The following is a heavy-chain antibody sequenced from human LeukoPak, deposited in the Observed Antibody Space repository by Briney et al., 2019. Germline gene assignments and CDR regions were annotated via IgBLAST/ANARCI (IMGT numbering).Heavy chain of an antibody. D-gene: IGHD2-2*01. J-gene: IGHJ4*02. Sequence: PGGSLRLSCAASGFTFSSYAMHWVRQAPGKGLEWVSDISGSGGSTYYADSVKGRFTISRDNSKNTLYLQMNSLRAEDTAVYYCAKVGYCSSTSCPNDYWGQGTLVTVSS. CDR2: ISGSGGST. V-gene: IGHV3-23*01. CDR1: GFTFSSYA. CDR3: AKVGYCSSTSCPNDY.